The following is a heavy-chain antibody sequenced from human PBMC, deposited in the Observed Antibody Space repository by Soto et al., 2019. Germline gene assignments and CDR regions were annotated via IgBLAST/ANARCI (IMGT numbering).Heavy chain of an antibody. Sequence: QITLKESGPTLVKPTQTLTLTCTFSGFSLSTSGVGVGWIRQPPGKALEWLGIIYWNDDKYYSPSLGSRLTITRDTSKNPVVLTVTNMDPVDTATYFCAHSTHLGSCSGVGCHYFQNWSQGTLVTVSS. CDR2: IYWNDDK. D-gene: IGHD2-15*01. J-gene: IGHJ4*02. V-gene: IGHV2-5*01. CDR1: GFSLSTSGVG. CDR3: AHSTHLGSCSGVGCHYFQN.